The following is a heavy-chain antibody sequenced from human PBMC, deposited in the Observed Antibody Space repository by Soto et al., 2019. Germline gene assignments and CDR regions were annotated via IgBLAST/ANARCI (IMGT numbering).Heavy chain of an antibody. V-gene: IGHV4-39*01. J-gene: IGHJ5*02. CDR3: ARHIAARPGSGVWFDP. Sequence: SETLSLTCTVSGGSISSSSYYWGWIRQPPGKGLEWIGSIYYSGSTYYNPSLKSRVTISVDTSKNQFSLKLSSVTAADTAVYYCARHIAARPGSGVWFDPWGQGTLVTVSS. CDR2: IYYSGST. D-gene: IGHD6-6*01. CDR1: GGSISSSSYY.